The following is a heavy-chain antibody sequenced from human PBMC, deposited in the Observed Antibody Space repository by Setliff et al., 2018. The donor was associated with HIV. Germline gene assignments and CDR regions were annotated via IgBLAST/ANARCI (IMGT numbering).Heavy chain of an antibody. D-gene: IGHD3-10*01. V-gene: IGHV4-59*04. CDR3: ARSDTTMPRGRPFYMDD. J-gene: IGHJ6*03. CDR2: IYYSGHT. Sequence: SETLSLTCTVSGGSISSYYWSWIRQPPGKGLEWIGSIYYSGHTYYNPYLKNRITMSIDTSKNQFSLMLTSVTAADTAVYYCARSDTTMPRGRPFYMDDWGKGTTVTVSS. CDR1: GGSISSYY.